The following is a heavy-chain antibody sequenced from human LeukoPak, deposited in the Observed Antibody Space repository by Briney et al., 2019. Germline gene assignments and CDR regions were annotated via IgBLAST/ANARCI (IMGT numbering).Heavy chain of an antibody. CDR1: GFTFSNYG. D-gene: IGHD3-3*02. CDR3: ARVVLARDYYYMDV. V-gene: IGHV3-48*04. Sequence: GGSLRLSCGASGFTFSNYGMLWVRQAPGKGLEWVSYISSSGSTIYYADSVKGRFTISRDNAKNSLYLQMNSLRAEDTAVYYCARVVLARDYYYMDVWGKGTTVTVSS. J-gene: IGHJ6*03. CDR2: ISSSGSTI.